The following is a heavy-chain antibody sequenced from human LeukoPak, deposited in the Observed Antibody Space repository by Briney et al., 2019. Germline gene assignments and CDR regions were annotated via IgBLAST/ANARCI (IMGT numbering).Heavy chain of an antibody. Sequence: KPSETLSLTCTVSGGSISSYYWSWIRQPPGKGLEWIGYIYYSGSTNYNPSLKSRVTISVDTSKNQFSLKLSSVTAADTAVYYCAREAIDDDYGDSPPTYYFDYWGQGTLVTVSS. CDR3: AREAIDDDYGDSPPTYYFDY. D-gene: IGHD4-17*01. J-gene: IGHJ4*02. CDR2: IYYSGST. V-gene: IGHV4-59*01. CDR1: GGSISSYY.